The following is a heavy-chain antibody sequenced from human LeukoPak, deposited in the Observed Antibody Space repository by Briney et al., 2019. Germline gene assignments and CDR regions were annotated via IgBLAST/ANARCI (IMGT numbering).Heavy chain of an antibody. V-gene: IGHV3-53*01. CDR1: GFTVSSNY. CDR3: ATRSCSISACRASSYHCMDF. Sequence: PGGSLRLSCAASGFTVSSNYMSWVRQAPGKGLEWVSVIYSGGSTYYADSVKGRFTISRDNSKNTLYLQMNSLRAEDTAVYYCATRSCSISACRASSYHCMDFWARGPRSPSP. CDR2: IYSGGST. D-gene: IGHD2-2*01. J-gene: IGHJ6*03.